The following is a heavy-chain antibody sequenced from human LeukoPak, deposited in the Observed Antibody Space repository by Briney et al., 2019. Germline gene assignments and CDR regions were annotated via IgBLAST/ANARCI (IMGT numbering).Heavy chain of an antibody. J-gene: IGHJ4*02. CDR2: ISNSDGST. V-gene: IGHV3-23*01. CDR3: AKATGYLL. Sequence: GGSLRLSCAASAFTFSSYAMSWVRQAPGKGLEWVSTISNSDGSTYYADSVKGRFTISRDNSENTLYLRMNSLRAEDTAVYYCAKATGYLLWGQGTLVIVSS. CDR1: AFTFSSYA. D-gene: IGHD1-14*01.